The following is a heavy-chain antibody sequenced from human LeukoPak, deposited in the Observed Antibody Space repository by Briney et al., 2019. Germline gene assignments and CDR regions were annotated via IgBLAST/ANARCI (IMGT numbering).Heavy chain of an antibody. Sequence: PGGSLRLSRAASGFTFSSYWMHWVREAPGKGLVWVSRINSDGSTTSYADSVKGRFTISRDNAKNTLYLQMNSLRTEDTTVYYCARPQYSSSYYYAIDVWGQGTTVTVSS. D-gene: IGHD6-6*01. J-gene: IGHJ6*02. V-gene: IGHV3-74*01. CDR2: INSDGSTT. CDR1: GFTFSSYW. CDR3: ARPQYSSSYYYAIDV.